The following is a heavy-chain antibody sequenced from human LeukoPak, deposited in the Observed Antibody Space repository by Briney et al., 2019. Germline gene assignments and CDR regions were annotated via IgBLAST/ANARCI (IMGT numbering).Heavy chain of an antibody. J-gene: IGHJ4*02. CDR3: ARVGSDDYGDYYFDY. CDR1: GGSISSYY. CDR2: IYYSGST. D-gene: IGHD4-17*01. Sequence: SETLSLTCTISGGSISSYYWSWIRQPPGKGLEWIGYIYYSGSTNYNPSLKSRVTISVDTSKNQFSLKLSSVTAADTAVYYCARVGSDDYGDYYFDYWGQGTLVTVSS. V-gene: IGHV4-59*01.